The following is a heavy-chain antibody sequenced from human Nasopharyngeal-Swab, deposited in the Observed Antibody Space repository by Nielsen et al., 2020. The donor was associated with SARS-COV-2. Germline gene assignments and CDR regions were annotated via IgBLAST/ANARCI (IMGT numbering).Heavy chain of an antibody. J-gene: IGHJ5*02. CDR1: GYSFTNYW. CDR2: IDPRDSYT. D-gene: IGHD3-10*01. Sequence: GESLKISCQGSGYSFTNYWISWVRQMPGRGLEWMGRIDPRDSYTNYSPSFQGHVTISADKSISTAYLQWNSLKASDTAMYYCARSIAYGSGSYYGFRFDPWGQGTLVTVSS. V-gene: IGHV5-10-1*01. CDR3: ARSIAYGSGSYYGFRFDP.